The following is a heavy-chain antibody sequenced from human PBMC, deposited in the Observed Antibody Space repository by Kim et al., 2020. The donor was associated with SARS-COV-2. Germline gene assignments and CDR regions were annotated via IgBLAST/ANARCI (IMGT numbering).Heavy chain of an antibody. Sequence: SETLSLTCTVSGGSISSYYWSWIRQPPGKGLEWIGYIYYSGSTNYNPSLKSRVTISVDTSKNQFSLKLSSVTAADTAVYYCARDATTYYDFWSGYSFGMDVWGQGTTVTVSS. V-gene: IGHV4-59*13. CDR2: IYYSGST. CDR1: GGSISSYY. J-gene: IGHJ6*02. CDR3: ARDATTYYDFWSGYSFGMDV. D-gene: IGHD3-3*01.